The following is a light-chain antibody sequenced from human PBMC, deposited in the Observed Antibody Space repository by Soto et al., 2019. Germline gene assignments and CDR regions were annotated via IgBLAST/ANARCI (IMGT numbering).Light chain of an antibody. J-gene: IGLJ1*01. CDR3: SSYTSSRAYV. Sequence: QSALTQPPSASGSPGQSVTISCTGTRSDVGGYNYVSWYQQHPGKAPKLIIYEITKRPSGVPDRFSGSKSGNTASLTVSGLQAEDEADYYCSSYTSSRAYVFGIGTQLTVL. CDR2: EIT. CDR1: RSDVGGYNY. V-gene: IGLV2-8*01.